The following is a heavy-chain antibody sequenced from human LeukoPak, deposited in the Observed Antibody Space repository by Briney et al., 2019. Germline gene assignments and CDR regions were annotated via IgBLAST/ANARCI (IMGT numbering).Heavy chain of an antibody. CDR2: IYHSGST. CDR1: GYSISSGYY. J-gene: IGHJ4*02. Sequence: SETLSLTCAVSGYSISSGYYWGWIRQPPGKGLEWIGSIYHSGSTYYNPSLKSRVTISVETSKNQFSLKLSSVTAADTAVYYCGRGRVWVGELGPGGWGQGTLVTVSS. CDR3: GRGRVWVGELGPGG. D-gene: IGHD3-10*01. V-gene: IGHV4-38-2*01.